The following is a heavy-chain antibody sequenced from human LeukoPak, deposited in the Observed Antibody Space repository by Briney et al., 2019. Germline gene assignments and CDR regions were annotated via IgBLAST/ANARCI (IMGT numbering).Heavy chain of an antibody. V-gene: IGHV3-30*02. CDR1: GFTFSSYG. J-gene: IGHJ6*03. Sequence: WGSLRLSCAASGFTFSSYGMHWVRQAPGKGLECVAFIRYDGSNKYYADSVKGRFTISRDNSKNTLYLQMNSLRAEDTAVYYCAKDWSSAFRYYNYMDVWGKGTTVTISS. CDR2: IRYDGSNK. CDR3: AKDWSSAFRYYNYMDV. D-gene: IGHD1-26*01.